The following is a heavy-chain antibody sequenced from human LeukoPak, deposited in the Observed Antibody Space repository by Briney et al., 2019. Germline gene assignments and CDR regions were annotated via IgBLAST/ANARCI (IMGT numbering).Heavy chain of an antibody. J-gene: IGHJ4*02. V-gene: IGHV3-21*01. CDR1: GFPFTTYT. CDR2: MGPRNSHI. CDR3: ARDRKGDY. Sequence: GGSLRLSCAASGFPFTTYTMSWLRQPPGKGLEWVSSMGPRNSHIYYGDSVKGRFTISRDNAKNTLYLQMNSLRAEDTAVYYCARDRKGDYWGQGTLVTVSS.